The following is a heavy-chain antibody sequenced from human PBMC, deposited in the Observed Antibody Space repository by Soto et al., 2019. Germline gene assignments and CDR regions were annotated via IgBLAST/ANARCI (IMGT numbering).Heavy chain of an antibody. V-gene: IGHV3-30*18. J-gene: IGHJ6*02. Sequence: QVQLVESGGGLVQPGGSLRLTCVASGFTFGSHGMHWVRQAPGKGLEWVAVISYDETNEHYVDSVKGRFTISRDNSKSILYLQMNRLRPEDTAVYKCAKDLRTTISDYGMDVWGQGPRSPSP. CDR1: GFTFGSHG. CDR2: ISYDETNE. CDR3: AKDLRTTISDYGMDV.